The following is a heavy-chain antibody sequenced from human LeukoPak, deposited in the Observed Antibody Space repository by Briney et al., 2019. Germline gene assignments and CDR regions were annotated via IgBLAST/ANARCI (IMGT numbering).Heavy chain of an antibody. Sequence: GGSLRLSCAASGFTFTNARMGWVRQAPGKGLEWVGLTKSKIDGGTTEYAAPVKGRVTISRDDSKHTLYLQMNSLKSEDTAVYYCTTGYGHSGFDYWGQGTLVTVSS. J-gene: IGHJ4*02. CDR2: TKSKIDGGTT. D-gene: IGHD3-3*02. CDR3: TTGYGHSGFDY. CDR1: GFTFTNAR. V-gene: IGHV3-15*01.